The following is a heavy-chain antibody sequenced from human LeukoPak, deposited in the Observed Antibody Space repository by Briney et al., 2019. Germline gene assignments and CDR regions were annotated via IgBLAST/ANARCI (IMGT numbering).Heavy chain of an antibody. CDR2: IYYSGST. V-gene: IGHV4-39*02. D-gene: IGHD3-16*01. CDR1: GGSISSSSYY. CDR3: ARERGGEP. J-gene: IGHJ5*02. Sequence: PSETLSLTCTVSGGSISSSSYYWGWIRQPPGKGLEWIGSIYYSGSTYYNPSLKSRVTISVDTSKNQFSLKLSSVTAADTAVYYCARERGGEPWGQGTLVTVSS.